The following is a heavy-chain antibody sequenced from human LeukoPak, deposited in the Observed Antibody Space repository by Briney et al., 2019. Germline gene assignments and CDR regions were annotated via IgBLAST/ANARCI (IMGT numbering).Heavy chain of an antibody. J-gene: IGHJ4*02. Sequence: GGSLRLSCAASGFTFSSYSMNWVRQAPGKGLEWVSYISSSSSTIYYADSVKGRFTISRDNAKNSLYLQMNSLRAEDTAVYYCAILGLYYFDYWGQGTLVTVSS. V-gene: IGHV3-48*04. CDR3: AILGLYYFDY. D-gene: IGHD3-3*02. CDR2: ISSSSSTI. CDR1: GFTFSSYS.